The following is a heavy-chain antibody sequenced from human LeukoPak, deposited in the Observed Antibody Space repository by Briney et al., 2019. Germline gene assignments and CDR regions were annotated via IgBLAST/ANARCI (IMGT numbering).Heavy chain of an antibody. CDR1: GGSISSYY. J-gene: IGHJ3*02. Sequence: SETLSLTCTVSGGSISSYYWSWIRRPPGKGLEWIGYIYYSGSTNYNPSLKSRVTISVDTSKNQFSLKLSSVTAADTAVYYCARIAYCGGDCYSCCAFDIWGQGTMVTVSS. CDR3: ARIAYCGGDCYSCCAFDI. V-gene: IGHV4-59*01. D-gene: IGHD2-21*02. CDR2: IYYSGST.